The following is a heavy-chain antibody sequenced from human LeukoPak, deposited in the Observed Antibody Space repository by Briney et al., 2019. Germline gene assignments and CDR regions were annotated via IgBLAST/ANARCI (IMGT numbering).Heavy chain of an antibody. CDR1: GFTFSGYG. J-gene: IGHJ6*02. CDR3: ARSGYSSGWKSYYYYGMDV. D-gene: IGHD6-19*01. CDR2: ISYDGSNK. Sequence: GGSLRLSCAASGFTFSGYGMHWVRQAPGKGLEWVAVISYDGSNKFYADSVKGRFAISRDNSENTLYLQMNSLRAEDTAVYYCARSGYSSGWKSYYYYGMDVWGQGTTVTISS. V-gene: IGHV3-30*03.